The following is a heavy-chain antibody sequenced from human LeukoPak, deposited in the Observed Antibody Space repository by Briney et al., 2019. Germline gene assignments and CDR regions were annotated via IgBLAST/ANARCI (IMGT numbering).Heavy chain of an antibody. V-gene: IGHV3-33*01. J-gene: IGHJ4*02. Sequence: GGSLRLSCAASGFTFSLYAMHWVRQAPGKGLEWVALIWYDGSTKYDADSVKGRFTISRDNSKNTLYLHMKSLRADDTAVYYCARDIGRGDSYGLFDYWGQGNLVTVSS. CDR3: ARDIGRGDSYGLFDY. CDR2: IWYDGSTK. D-gene: IGHD5-12*01. CDR1: GFTFSLYA.